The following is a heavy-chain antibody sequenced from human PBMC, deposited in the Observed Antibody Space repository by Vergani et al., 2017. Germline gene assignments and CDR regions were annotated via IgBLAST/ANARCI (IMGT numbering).Heavy chain of an antibody. J-gene: IGHJ4*02. D-gene: IGHD3-10*01. V-gene: IGHV3-23*01. CDR2: ISGSGVSA. CDR1: EFTFSNYA. CDR3: AKQYFVSGNYLFDY. Sequence: EVQLLESGGGLVQPGGSLRLTCAASEFTFSNYAMNWFRQAPGKGLEWVSGISGSGVSAYYTDSVKGRFTISRDNSKNMLFLQMNNLRTADTAIYYCAKQYFVSGNYLFDYWGQGTLVTVSA.